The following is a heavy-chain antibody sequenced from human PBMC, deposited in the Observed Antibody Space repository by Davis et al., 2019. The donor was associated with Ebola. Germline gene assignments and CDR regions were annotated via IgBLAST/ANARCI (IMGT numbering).Heavy chain of an antibody. CDR3: ARAPRRTLIQLWSQGAFDI. Sequence: MPSATLSLTFAVSGGSISSYYWSWIRQPPGKGLEWIGYIYYSGSTNYNPSLKSRVTISVDTSKNQFSLKLSSVTAADTAVYYCARAPRRTLIQLWSQGAFDIWGQGTMVTVSS. J-gene: IGHJ3*02. V-gene: IGHV4-59*01. CDR1: GGSISSYY. D-gene: IGHD5-18*01. CDR2: IYYSGST.